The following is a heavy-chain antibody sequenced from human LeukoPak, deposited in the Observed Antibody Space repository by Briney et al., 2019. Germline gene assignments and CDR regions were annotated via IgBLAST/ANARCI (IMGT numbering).Heavy chain of an antibody. V-gene: IGHV4-39*07. D-gene: IGHD2-2*01. Sequence: KPSETLSLTCTVSGGSISSSSYYWGWIRQPPGKGLEWIGSIYYSGSTYYNPSPKSRVTISVDTSKNQFSLKLSSVTAADTAVYYCARQYCSSTSCYNWFDPWGQGTLVTVSS. J-gene: IGHJ5*02. CDR3: ARQYCSSTSCYNWFDP. CDR1: GGSISSSSYY. CDR2: IYYSGST.